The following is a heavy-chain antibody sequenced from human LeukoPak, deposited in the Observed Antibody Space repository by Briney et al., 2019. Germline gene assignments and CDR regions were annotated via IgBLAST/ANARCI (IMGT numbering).Heavy chain of an antibody. CDR1: GFTFSSYG. V-gene: IGHV3-30*18. J-gene: IGHJ4*02. CDR3: AKDRGSYLFDC. CDR2: ISYDGSNK. D-gene: IGHD1-26*01. Sequence: GRSLRLSCAASGFTFSSYGMHWVRQAPGKGLEWVAVISYDGSNKYYADSVRGRFTISRDNSKNTVYLQMNSLRAEDTAVYFCAKDRGSYLFDCWGQGTLVTVSS.